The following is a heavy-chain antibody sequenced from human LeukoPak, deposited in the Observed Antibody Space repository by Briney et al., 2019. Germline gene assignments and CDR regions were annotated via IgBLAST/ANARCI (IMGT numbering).Heavy chain of an antibody. D-gene: IGHD3-9*01. CDR2: IYYRGTT. CDR1: GGSISNDSYY. V-gene: IGHV4-39*01. J-gene: IGHJ4*02. CDR3: ARHFLYFDWLYYFDY. Sequence: SETLSLTCTVSGGSISNDSYYWGWIRQPPGKGLEWIGAIYYRGTTSYNPSLKSRVIISVDTSKNQFSLKLSSVTAADTAVYYCARHFLYFDWLYYFDYWGQGTLVTVSS.